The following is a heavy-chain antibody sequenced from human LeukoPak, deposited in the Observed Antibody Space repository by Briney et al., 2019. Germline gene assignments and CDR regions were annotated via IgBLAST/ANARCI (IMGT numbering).Heavy chain of an antibody. Sequence: GGSLRLSCAASGFAVSSNYMSWVRQAPGKGLEWVSIIYSGGITYYADSVKGRFTISRDNSKNTLYLQMNSLRAEDTAVYYCARADYYGSGTLPDAFDIWGQGTVVTVSS. V-gene: IGHV3-53*01. D-gene: IGHD3-10*01. J-gene: IGHJ3*02. CDR2: IYSGGIT. CDR1: GFAVSSNY. CDR3: ARADYYGSGTLPDAFDI.